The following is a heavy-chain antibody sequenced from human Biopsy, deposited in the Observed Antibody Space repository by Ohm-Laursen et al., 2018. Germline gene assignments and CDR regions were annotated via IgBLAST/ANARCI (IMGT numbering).Heavy chain of an antibody. J-gene: IGHJ3*02. CDR3: ARGEAGVYDALDI. D-gene: IGHD5/OR15-5a*01. V-gene: IGHV4-59*01. CDR2: IYNSGST. CDR1: GGSMSSYY. Sequence: GTLSLTCTASGGSMSSYYWTWIRQPPGKGLEWIGYIYNSGSTNYNPSLKSRVTISVAVDTSKSQFSLRLSSVTAADTAMYYCARGEAGVYDALDIWGQGTMVSVSS.